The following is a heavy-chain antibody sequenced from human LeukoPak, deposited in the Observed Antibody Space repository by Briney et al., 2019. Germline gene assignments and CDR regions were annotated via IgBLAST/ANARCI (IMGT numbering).Heavy chain of an antibody. CDR2: IWYDGSNK. CDR3: ARGVPYYYDSSGPFDY. J-gene: IGHJ4*02. CDR1: GFTFSSYG. V-gene: IGHV3-33*01. Sequence: GGSLRLSCAASGFTFSSYGMHWVRQAPGKGLEWVAVIWYDGSNKYYADSVKGRFTISRDNSKNTLYLQMNSLRAEDTAVYYCARGVPYYYDSSGPFDYWGQGTLVTVS. D-gene: IGHD3-22*01.